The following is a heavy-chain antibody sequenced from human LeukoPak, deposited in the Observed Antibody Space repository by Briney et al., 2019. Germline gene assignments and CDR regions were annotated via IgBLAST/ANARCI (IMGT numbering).Heavy chain of an antibody. D-gene: IGHD1-20*01. CDR1: GGSISSGDYY. CDR2: VYYNGNT. Sequence: SETLSLTCTVSGGSISSGDYYWSWIRQPPGKGLEWIGYVYYNGNTDYNPSLKSRVTISMDTSKNQFSLRLTSVTAADTAVYFCARGPITGTTTPRFYFDYWGQGTLVTVSS. J-gene: IGHJ4*02. CDR3: ARGPITGTTTPRFYFDY. V-gene: IGHV4-61*08.